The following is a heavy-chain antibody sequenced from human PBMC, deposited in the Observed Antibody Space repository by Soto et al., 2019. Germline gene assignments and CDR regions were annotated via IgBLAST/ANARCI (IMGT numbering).Heavy chain of an antibody. J-gene: IGHJ4*02. CDR3: ARGPLVVLDYFES. CDR2: IFPLTDIP. CDR1: GGTFRNYP. V-gene: IGHV1-69*02. Sequence: QVQLVQSGAEVKKPGSSVKVSCKASGGTFRNYPINWVRQAPGQGLEWMGSIFPLTDIPDYAQNFQARLTISADTTASTAYRDLSSLTSDDTAMYFCARGPLVVLDYFESWGQGTLVTVSS.